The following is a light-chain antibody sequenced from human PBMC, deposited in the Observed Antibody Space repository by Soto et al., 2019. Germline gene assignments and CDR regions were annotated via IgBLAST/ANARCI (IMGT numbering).Light chain of an antibody. J-gene: IGKJ5*01. V-gene: IGKV1-33*01. CDR2: DAY. Sequence: DIQMTQSPSSLSASVGARVSIICQAIQAITNYLNWYQKKPGKAPNLLIYDAYNLETGVPSRFSGSGSGTHFSFTISSLQPEDIATYYCQQYDTVPFTFGQGTRLEMK. CDR1: QAITNY. CDR3: QQYDTVPFT.